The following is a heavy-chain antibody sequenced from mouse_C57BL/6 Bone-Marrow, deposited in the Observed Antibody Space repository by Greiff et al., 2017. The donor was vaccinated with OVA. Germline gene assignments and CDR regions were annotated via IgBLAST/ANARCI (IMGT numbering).Heavy chain of an antibody. V-gene: IGHV7-1*01. CDR1: GFTFSDFY. D-gene: IGHD2-4*01. CDR3: AREAEDYASMDY. Sequence: EVHLVESGGGLVQSGRSLRLSCATSGFTFSDFYMEWVRQAPGKGLEWIAASRPKANDYTTEYSASVKGRFIVSRDTSKSILDLQMNAVKAEDTAIYYCAREAEDYASMDYWGQGTSVTVSS. CDR2: SRPKANDYTT. J-gene: IGHJ4*01.